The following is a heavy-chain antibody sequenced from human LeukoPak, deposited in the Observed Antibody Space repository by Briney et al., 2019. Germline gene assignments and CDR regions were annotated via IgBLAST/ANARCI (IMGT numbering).Heavy chain of an antibody. D-gene: IGHD6-19*01. Sequence: SETLSLTCTVSGGSISSSSYYWGWIRQPPGKGLEWIGSIYYSGSTYYNPSLKSRVTISVDTSRNQFFLKLSSVTAADTAVYYCAAHLLNSSGWYPANWFDPWGQGTLVTVSS. J-gene: IGHJ5*02. V-gene: IGHV4-39*07. CDR1: GGSISSSSYY. CDR3: AAHLLNSSGWYPANWFDP. CDR2: IYYSGST.